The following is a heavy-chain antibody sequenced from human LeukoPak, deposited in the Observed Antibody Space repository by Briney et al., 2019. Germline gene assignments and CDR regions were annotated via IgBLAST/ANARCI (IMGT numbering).Heavy chain of an antibody. Sequence: ASVTVSCKASGYTFTFYYIHWVRQAPGQGLEWMGWINPNTGDTDYAQRFQGRVTMTRDTSISTAYMDLSSLRSDDTAVYYCASSFSGGITVAGTFWGQGTLVTVSS. D-gene: IGHD6-19*01. CDR3: ASSFSGGITVAGTF. V-gene: IGHV1-2*02. J-gene: IGHJ4*02. CDR2: INPNTGDT. CDR1: GYTFTFYY.